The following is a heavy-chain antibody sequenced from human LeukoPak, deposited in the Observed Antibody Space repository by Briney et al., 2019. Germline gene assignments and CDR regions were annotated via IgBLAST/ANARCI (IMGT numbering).Heavy chain of an antibody. Sequence: SETLSLTCAVYGGSFSGYYWSWIRQPPGKGLEWIGEINHSGSTNYNPSLKSRVTISVDTSKNQFSLKLSSVTAADTAVYYCARLSFDAPNYDILTGYYNSYFDYWGQGTLVTVSS. V-gene: IGHV4-34*01. J-gene: IGHJ4*02. CDR2: INHSGST. D-gene: IGHD3-9*01. CDR1: GGSFSGYY. CDR3: ARLSFDAPNYDILTGYYNSYFDY.